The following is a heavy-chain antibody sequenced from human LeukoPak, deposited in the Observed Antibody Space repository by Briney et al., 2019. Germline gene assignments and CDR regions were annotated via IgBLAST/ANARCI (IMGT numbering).Heavy chain of an antibody. CDR1: GFAFSSYA. Sequence: GGSLRLSCAASGFAFSSYAMSWVRQAPGKGLEWVSAISGSGGSTYYADSVKGRFTISRDNSKNTLYLQMNSLRAEDTAVYYCARDLSERYSTDYWGQGTLVTVSS. D-gene: IGHD1-26*01. J-gene: IGHJ4*02. CDR2: ISGSGGST. V-gene: IGHV3-23*01. CDR3: ARDLSERYSTDY.